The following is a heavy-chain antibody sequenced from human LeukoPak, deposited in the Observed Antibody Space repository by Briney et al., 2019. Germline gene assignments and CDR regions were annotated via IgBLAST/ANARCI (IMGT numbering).Heavy chain of an antibody. CDR1: GFTFSDYY. CDR3: AGYSSGWFGAFHI. V-gene: IGHV3-11*04. D-gene: IGHD6-19*01. Sequence: GGSLRLSCAASGFTFSDYYMNWIRQAPGKGLEWISYISSSGGTIYYADSVKGRFTISRDNAKNSLYLQMNSLRAEDTAVYYWAGYSSGWFGAFHIWGQGTMVTVSS. J-gene: IGHJ3*02. CDR2: ISSSGGTI.